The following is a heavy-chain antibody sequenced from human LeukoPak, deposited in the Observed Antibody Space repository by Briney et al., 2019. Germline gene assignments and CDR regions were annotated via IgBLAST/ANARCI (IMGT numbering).Heavy chain of an antibody. CDR1: GGAISSYY. D-gene: IGHD3-22*01. V-gene: IGHV4-59*01. CDR2: IYYSGGT. CDR3: ARDGLYDSSGYYMDS. J-gene: IGHJ4*02. Sequence: SETLSLTCTVSGGAISSYYWSWIRQSPGKGLEWIGYIYYSGGTKYNPSLMSRVTISVDRAQNQFSLSLRSVTAADTAVYYCARDGLYDSSGYYMDSWGQGTPVIVSS.